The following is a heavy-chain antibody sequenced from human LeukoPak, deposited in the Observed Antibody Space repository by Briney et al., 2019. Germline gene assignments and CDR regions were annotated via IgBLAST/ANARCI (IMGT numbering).Heavy chain of an antibody. J-gene: IGHJ4*02. CDR1: GFTFSSYA. Sequence: GGSLRLSCAASGFTFSSYAMHWVRQAPGRGLEWVAVISYDGSNKYYADSVKGRFTISRDNSKNTLYLQMNSLRAEDTAVYYCARDVSGWFEDYFDYWGQGTLVTVSS. D-gene: IGHD6-19*01. V-gene: IGHV3-30*04. CDR3: ARDVSGWFEDYFDY. CDR2: ISYDGSNK.